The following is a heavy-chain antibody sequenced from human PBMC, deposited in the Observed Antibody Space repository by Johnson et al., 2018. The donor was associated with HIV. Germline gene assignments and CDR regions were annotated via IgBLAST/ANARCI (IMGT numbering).Heavy chain of an antibody. CDR1: GFTFDDYA. D-gene: IGHD1-26*01. V-gene: IGHV3-30*14. CDR3: ARDLVVGDHSTPLSHAFDI. J-gene: IGHJ3*02. CDR2: ISYDGSTK. Sequence: QVQLVASGGGLVQPGRSLKLSCAASGFTFDDYAMHWVRQTPGKGLEWVAAISYDGSTKYYADSVKGRFTISRDSSKNTLYLQMNNLRAEDTAVYYCARDLVVGDHSTPLSHAFDIWGQGTMVTVSS.